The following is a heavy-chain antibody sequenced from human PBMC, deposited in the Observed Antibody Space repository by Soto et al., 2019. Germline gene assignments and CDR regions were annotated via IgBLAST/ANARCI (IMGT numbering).Heavy chain of an antibody. CDR3: ARTHRSGFYFDY. V-gene: IGHV3-33*01. D-gene: IGHD6-19*01. J-gene: IGHJ4*02. Sequence: QVQLVESGGGVVQPGRSLRLSCAASGFTFSSYGMHWVRQAPGKGLEWVAVIWDDGSNKYYADSVKGRFTISRDNSKNTLYLQMNSLRAEDTAVYYCARTHRSGFYFDYWGQGTLVTVSS. CDR1: GFTFSSYG. CDR2: IWDDGSNK.